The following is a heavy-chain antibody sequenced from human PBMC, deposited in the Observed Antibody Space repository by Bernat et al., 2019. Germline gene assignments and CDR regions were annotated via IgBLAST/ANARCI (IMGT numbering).Heavy chain of an antibody. CDR3: ARDSQQLATVY. Sequence: EVQLVETGGGLIQPGGSLRLSCAASGFTVSSNYMSWVRQAPGKGLEWVSVIYSGGSTYYADSVKGRFTISRDNSKNTLYLQMNSLRAADTAVYYCARDSQQLATVYWGQGTLVTVSS. CDR1: GFTVSSNY. D-gene: IGHD6-13*01. CDR2: IYSGGST. V-gene: IGHV3-53*02. J-gene: IGHJ4*02.